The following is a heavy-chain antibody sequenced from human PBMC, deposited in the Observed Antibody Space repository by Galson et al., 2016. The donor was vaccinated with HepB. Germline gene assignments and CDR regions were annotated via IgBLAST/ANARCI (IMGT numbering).Heavy chain of an antibody. D-gene: IGHD3-3*01. CDR1: GFTFNNAW. J-gene: IGHJ6*02. CDR3: ASHRYDFWRRGMDV. V-gene: IGHV3-7*03. CDR2: IKQDGSEK. Sequence: SLRLSCAASGFTFNNAWMSWVRQAPGKGLEWVANIKQDGSEKYYVDSVKGRFTISRDNAKNSLYLQMNSLRAEDTAVYYCASHRYDFWRRGMDVWGQGTTVTVSS.